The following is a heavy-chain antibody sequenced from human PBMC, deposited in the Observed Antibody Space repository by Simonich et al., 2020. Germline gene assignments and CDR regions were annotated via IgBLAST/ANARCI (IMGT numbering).Heavy chain of an antibody. Sequence: QVQLQESGPGLVKPSETLSLTCAVSGYSISSGYYWGWIRQPPGKGLEWIGSIYHSGSPYYTPSLKSRVTIPVDTSKNQFSLKLSSVTAADTAVYYCARVGYSNYYYYGMDVWGQGTTVTVSS. CDR3: ARVGYSNYYYYGMDV. V-gene: IGHV4-38-2*01. D-gene: IGHD6-13*01. CDR2: IYHSGSP. J-gene: IGHJ6*02. CDR1: GYSISSGYY.